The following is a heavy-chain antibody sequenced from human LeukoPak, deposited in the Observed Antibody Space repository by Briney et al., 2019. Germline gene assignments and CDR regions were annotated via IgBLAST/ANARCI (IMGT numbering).Heavy chain of an antibody. CDR2: ISGSTSYI. D-gene: IGHD3-22*01. Sequence: PGGSLRLSCAASGFTFSTYTMNWVRQAPGKGLEWVSSISGSTSYIYYADSVKGRFTISRDNAKNSLFLQMNSLRDEDTAVYYCARDDRFDGSGHYTAFDVWGQGTMVTVSS. CDR3: ARDDRFDGSGHYTAFDV. J-gene: IGHJ3*01. V-gene: IGHV3-21*04. CDR1: GFTFSTYT.